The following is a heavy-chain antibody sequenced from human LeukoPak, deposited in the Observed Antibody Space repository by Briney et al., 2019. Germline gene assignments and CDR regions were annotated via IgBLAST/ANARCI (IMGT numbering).Heavy chain of an antibody. D-gene: IGHD3-3*01. CDR1: GYTFTSYA. CDR3: ARVSGGYYDFWSGTRGAFDI. CDR2: INTNTGNP. Sequence: ASVKVSCKASGYTFTSYAMNWVRQAPGQGLEWMGWINTNTGNPTYAQGFTGRFVFSLDTSVSTAYLQISSLKAEDTAVYYCARVSGGYYDFWSGTRGAFDIWGQGTMVTVSS. V-gene: IGHV7-4-1*02. J-gene: IGHJ3*02.